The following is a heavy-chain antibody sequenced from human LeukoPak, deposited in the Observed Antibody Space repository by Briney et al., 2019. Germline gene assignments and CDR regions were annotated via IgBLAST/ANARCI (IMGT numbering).Heavy chain of an antibody. CDR1: GYSFTSYW. CDR2: IYPGDSDT. CDR3: ARLSNTVMGVYNWFDP. Sequence: GESLKISCKGSGYSFTSYWIGWVRQMPGKGLEWMGIIYPGDSDTRYSPSFQGQVTMSVDKSISTAFLQWSSLKASDTATYYCARLSNTVMGVYNWFDPWGQGTLITVSS. V-gene: IGHV5-51*01. D-gene: IGHD5-18*01. J-gene: IGHJ5*02.